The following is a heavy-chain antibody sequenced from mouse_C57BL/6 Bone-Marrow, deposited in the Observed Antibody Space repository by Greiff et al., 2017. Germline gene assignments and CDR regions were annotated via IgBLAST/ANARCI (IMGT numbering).Heavy chain of an antibody. V-gene: IGHV1-61*01. J-gene: IGHJ1*03. CDR1: GYTFTSYW. Sequence: QVQLKQSGAELVRPGSSVKLSCKASGYTFTSYWMDWVKQRPGQGLEWIGNIYPSDSETHYNQKFKDKATLTVDKSSSTAYMQLSSLTSEDSAVYYCAHYGSSPYWYFDVWGTGTTVTVSS. D-gene: IGHD1-1*01. CDR3: AHYGSSPYWYFDV. CDR2: IYPSDSET.